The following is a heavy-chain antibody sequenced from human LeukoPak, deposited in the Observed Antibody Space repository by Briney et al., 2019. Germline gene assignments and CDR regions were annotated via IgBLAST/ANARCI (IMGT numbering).Heavy chain of an antibody. CDR3: ARHSDVIGAI. D-gene: IGHD3-10*01. CDR2: IYPRDSDT. J-gene: IGHJ4*02. CDR1: GSTFTHQW. V-gene: IGHV5-51*01. Sequence: GESLQISFKASGSTFTHQWIGWVRQKSGSGLEWMGIIYPRDSDTRYSPSFQGHVTISADTSINTAYLEWSRLEASDTGIYYCARHSDVIGAIWGQGTLVTVSS.